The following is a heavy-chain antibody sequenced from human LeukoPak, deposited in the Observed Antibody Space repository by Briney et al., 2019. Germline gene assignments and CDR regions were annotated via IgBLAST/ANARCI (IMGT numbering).Heavy chain of an antibody. CDR2: IYYSGST. Sequence: SETLSLTCTVSGGSISSYYWGWIRQPPGKGLEWIGYIYYSGSTNYNPSLKSRVTISVDTSKNQFSLKLSSVTAADTAVYYCARHSSSWYGFDYWGQGTLVTVSS. J-gene: IGHJ4*02. CDR1: GGSISSYY. D-gene: IGHD6-13*01. CDR3: ARHSSSWYGFDY. V-gene: IGHV4-59*08.